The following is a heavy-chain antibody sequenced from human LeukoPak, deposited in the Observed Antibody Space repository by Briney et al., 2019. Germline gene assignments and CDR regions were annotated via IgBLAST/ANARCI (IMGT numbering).Heavy chain of an antibody. CDR3: TLVVPAAKHDAFDI. Sequence: ASVKVSCKASGHTFTSYYMHWVRHTPEQGLEWMAIINPSGGSTSYAQKFQGRVTMTRDTSTSTVYVELSSLRSEDTAVYYCTLVVPAAKHDAFDIWGQGTMVIVSS. J-gene: IGHJ3*02. CDR2: INPSGGST. V-gene: IGHV1-46*01. CDR1: GHTFTSYY. D-gene: IGHD2-2*01.